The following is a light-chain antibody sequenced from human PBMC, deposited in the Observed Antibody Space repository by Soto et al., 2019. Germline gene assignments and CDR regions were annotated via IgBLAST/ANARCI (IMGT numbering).Light chain of an antibody. CDR3: QQYNNWPRT. J-gene: IGKJ1*01. CDR2: GAS. Sequence: EIVLTQSPGTLSLSPGQRATLSCRASQSVSSNYLAWYQQKPGQAPRLLIYGASSRATGIPDRFSGSGSGTDFTLTISSLQSEDSAVYFCQQYNNWPRTFGQGTKVDIK. CDR1: QSVSSNY. V-gene: IGKV3-20*01.